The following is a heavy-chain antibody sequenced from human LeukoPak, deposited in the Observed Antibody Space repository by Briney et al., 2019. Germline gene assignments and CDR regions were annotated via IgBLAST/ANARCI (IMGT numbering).Heavy chain of an antibody. Sequence: SVKVSCKASGGTFGSYTISWVRQAPGQGLEWMGRIIPILGIANYAQKFQGRVTITADKSTSTAYMELSSLRSEDTAVYYCARGLSSSWYEDYYYYMDVWGKGTTVTVSS. CDR2: IIPILGIA. J-gene: IGHJ6*03. D-gene: IGHD6-13*01. CDR3: ARGLSSSWYEDYYYYMDV. V-gene: IGHV1-69*02. CDR1: GGTFGSYT.